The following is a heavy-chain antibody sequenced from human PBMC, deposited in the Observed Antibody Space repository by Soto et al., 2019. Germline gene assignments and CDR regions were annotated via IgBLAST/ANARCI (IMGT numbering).Heavy chain of an antibody. J-gene: IGHJ5*02. V-gene: IGHV4-59*01. CDR3: ARCPIDHNWFDP. CDR2: IYDTGST. D-gene: IGHD3-9*01. CDR1: GSDITTYY. Sequence: PSETLSLTCTVPGSDITTYYWSWLRQSPGKGLEWIGHIYDTGSTTYNPSLKSRVTISVDTSNKQFSLRLTSVTAADTAVYYCARCPIDHNWFDPWGQGTLVTVSS.